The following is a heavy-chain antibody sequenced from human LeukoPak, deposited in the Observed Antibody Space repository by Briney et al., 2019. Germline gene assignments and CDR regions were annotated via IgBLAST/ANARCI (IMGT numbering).Heavy chain of an antibody. CDR1: GFTFSSYE. Sequence: GGSLRLSCAASGFTFSSYEMNWVRQAPGKGLEWVANIRQGGSEKYYVDSVKGRFTISRDNAKKSVHLQMDSLKAEDTALYYCARGRAGGSYFDYWGRGTRVSVSS. D-gene: IGHD3-16*01. CDR3: ARGRAGGSYFDY. J-gene: IGHJ4*02. V-gene: IGHV3-7*03. CDR2: IRQGGSEK.